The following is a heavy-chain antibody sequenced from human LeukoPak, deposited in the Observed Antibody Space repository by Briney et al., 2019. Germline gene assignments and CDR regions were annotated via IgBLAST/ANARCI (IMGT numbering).Heavy chain of an antibody. CDR1: GFTFSDSD. CDR2: ISGSGDRT. Sequence: GGSLRLSCAASGFTFSDSDMSWVRQAPGKGLEWVSGISGSGDRTYNADSVKGRFTISRDNSMNTLYLQMNSLRAEDTAVYYCAKGNWNDDWSQGTPVTVSS. J-gene: IGHJ5*02. CDR3: AKGNWNDD. V-gene: IGHV3-23*01.